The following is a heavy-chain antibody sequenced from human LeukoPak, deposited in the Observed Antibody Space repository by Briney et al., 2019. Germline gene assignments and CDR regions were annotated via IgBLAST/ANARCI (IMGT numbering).Heavy chain of an antibody. D-gene: IGHD4-11*01. CDR2: IKQDGSKK. Sequence: GGSLRLSCVASGFPFSSYWMTWVRQAPGKGLEWVANIKQDGSKKSYVDSVKGRFTISRDNAKNSLYLQMNSLRAEDTAVYYCARRHDYSNYPDYWGQGTLVTVSS. V-gene: IGHV3-7*01. J-gene: IGHJ4*02. CDR3: ARRHDYSNYPDY. CDR1: GFPFSSYW.